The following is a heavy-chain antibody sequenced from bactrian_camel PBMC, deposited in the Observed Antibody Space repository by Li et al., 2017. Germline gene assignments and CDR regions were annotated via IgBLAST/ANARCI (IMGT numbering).Heavy chain of an antibody. V-gene: IGHV3S6*01. CDR1: VTTDSYC. J-gene: IGHJ4*01. CDR3: VALCLENFATRTH. D-gene: IGHD7*01. CDR2: ITRAGDDI. Sequence: HVQLVESGGGSVQAGGSLTLPRASSVTTDSYCAGWFRQAPGKEHEGVAVITRAGDDITYTASVKGRFTISLDKAQSTLYLQMDSLRPDDTGVYYCVALCLENFATRTHWGQGTQVTVS.